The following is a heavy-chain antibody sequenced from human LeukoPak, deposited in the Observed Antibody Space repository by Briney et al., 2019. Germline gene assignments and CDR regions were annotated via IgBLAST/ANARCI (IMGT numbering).Heavy chain of an antibody. J-gene: IGHJ2*01. Sequence: SETLSLTCTVSGGSISSISYYWGWIRQPPGKGLEWIGSIYYSGSTYYNPSLKSRVTISVDTSKNQFSLKLSSVTAADTAVYYCARDLLYCSGGSCYRYWYFDLWGRGTLVTVSS. V-gene: IGHV4-39*07. CDR1: GGSISSISYY. D-gene: IGHD2-15*01. CDR2: IYYSGST. CDR3: ARDLLYCSGGSCYRYWYFDL.